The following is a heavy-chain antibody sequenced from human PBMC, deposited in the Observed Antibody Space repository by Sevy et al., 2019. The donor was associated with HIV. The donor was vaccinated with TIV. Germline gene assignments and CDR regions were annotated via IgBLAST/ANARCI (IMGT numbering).Heavy chain of an antibody. J-gene: IGHJ6*02. V-gene: IGHV4-39*01. CDR3: ARPESRTVTYGMDV. CDR1: GGSVSSSSYY. Sequence: SETLSLTCTVSGGSVSSSSYYWGWIRQPPGKGLEWIGSIYYTGSTNHNPSLKSRVTISVDRSKNQFSLKLSSVTAADTAIYYCARPESRTVTYGMDVWGQGTTVTVSS. D-gene: IGHD2-2*01. CDR2: IYYTGST.